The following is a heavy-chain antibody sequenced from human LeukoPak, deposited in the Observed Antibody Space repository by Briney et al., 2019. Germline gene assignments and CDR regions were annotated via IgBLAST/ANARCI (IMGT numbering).Heavy chain of an antibody. CDR2: INAGNGNT. CDR1: GYSFTTYA. D-gene: IGHD6-13*01. Sequence: ASVKVSCKASGYSFTTYAMHWVRQAPGQRLKWMGWINAGNGNTKYSQDFQGRVTITRDTSASIAYMELSSLRSEDMAVYYCARTRQYSSIWGFDYWGQGTLVTVSS. J-gene: IGHJ4*02. CDR3: ARTRQYSSIWGFDY. V-gene: IGHV1-3*03.